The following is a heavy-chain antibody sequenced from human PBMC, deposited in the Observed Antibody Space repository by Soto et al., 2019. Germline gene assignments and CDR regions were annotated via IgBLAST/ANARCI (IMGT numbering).Heavy chain of an antibody. D-gene: IGHD5-12*01. CDR3: ARGVVSTGYFDY. J-gene: IGHJ4*02. V-gene: IGHV3-72*01. Sequence: VQLAESGGGLVQPGGSLRLSCAASGFTFSDHSMDWVRQAPGKGLEWVGRSRDKVHSHTTEYAASVKGRFTISRGDSENSLYLQMNSLKTEDTAVYYCARGVVSTGYFDYWGQGTLVTVSS. CDR2: SRDKVHSHTT. CDR1: GFTFSDHS.